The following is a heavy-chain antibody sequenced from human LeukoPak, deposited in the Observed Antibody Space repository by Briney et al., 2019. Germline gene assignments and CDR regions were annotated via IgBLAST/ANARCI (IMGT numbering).Heavy chain of an antibody. V-gene: IGHV1-2*02. CDR2: INPNTGGT. D-gene: IGHD2-21*02. CDR3: ARETVVVTAIDYYYYMDV. J-gene: IGHJ6*03. CDR1: GYTFTGSY. Sequence: VASVKVSCKASGYTFTGSYLHWVRQAPGRGLEWMGWINPNTGGTDYAQRFQGRVTMTRDTSISTAYMELRRLRSDDTAVYYCARETVVVTAIDYYYYMDVWGKGTTVTISS.